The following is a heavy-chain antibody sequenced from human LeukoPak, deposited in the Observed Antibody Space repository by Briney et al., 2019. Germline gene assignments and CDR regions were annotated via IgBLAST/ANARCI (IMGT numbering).Heavy chain of an antibody. V-gene: IGHV3-33*06. J-gene: IGHJ6*02. Sequence: PGRSLRLSCAASGFTFSSYGMHWVRQAPGKGLEWVAVIWYDGSNKYYADSVKGRFTISRDNSKSTLYLQMNSLRAEDTAVYYCAKDIIEDVVVNYYGMDVWGQGTTVTVSS. D-gene: IGHD3-22*01. CDR2: IWYDGSNK. CDR3: AKDIIEDVVVNYYGMDV. CDR1: GFTFSSYG.